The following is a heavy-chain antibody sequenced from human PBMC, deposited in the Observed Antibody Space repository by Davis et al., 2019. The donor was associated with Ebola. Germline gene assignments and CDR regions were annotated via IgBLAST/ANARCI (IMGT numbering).Heavy chain of an antibody. Sequence: SETLSLTCTVSGGSISSGGSISSRYYYWSWIRQPPGKGLEWIGYLYYTDNTHYNPSLKSRATISVDTSKKQFSLRLSSVTAADTAVYYCAMRGSGYYHYFDYWGQGTLVTVSS. D-gene: IGHD3-22*01. CDR2: LYYTDNT. CDR3: AMRGSGYYHYFDY. J-gene: IGHJ4*02. V-gene: IGHV4-30-4*01. CDR1: GGSISSGGSISSRYYY.